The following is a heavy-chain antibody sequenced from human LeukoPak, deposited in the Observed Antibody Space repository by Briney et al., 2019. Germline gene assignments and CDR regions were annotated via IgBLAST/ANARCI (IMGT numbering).Heavy chain of an antibody. CDR2: IYTSGST. D-gene: IGHD4-11*01. Sequence: PSETLSLTCTVSGGSISSYYWRWIRQPAGKGLEWIGRIYTSGSTNYNPSLKSGVTMSVDTSKNKFSLKLSSVTAADTAVYYCARGATTVTVDVWGKGTTVTVSS. CDR3: ARGATTVTVDV. V-gene: IGHV4-4*07. J-gene: IGHJ6*04. CDR1: GGSISSYY.